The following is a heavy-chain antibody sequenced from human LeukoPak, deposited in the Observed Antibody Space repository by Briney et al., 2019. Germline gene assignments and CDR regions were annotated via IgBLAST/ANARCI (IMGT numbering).Heavy chain of an antibody. D-gene: IGHD3-10*01. V-gene: IGHV3-30*14. CDR3: ARAMIYGSGSYYLFD. CDR2: ISYDGSNK. Sequence: GGSLRLSCAASGFTFSTYAMHWVRQAPGKGLEWVAVISYDGSNKYYADSVKGRFTISRDNSKNTLYLQMNSLRADDTAVYYCARAMIYGSGSYYLFDWGQGTLVTVSS. CDR1: GFTFSTYA. J-gene: IGHJ4*02.